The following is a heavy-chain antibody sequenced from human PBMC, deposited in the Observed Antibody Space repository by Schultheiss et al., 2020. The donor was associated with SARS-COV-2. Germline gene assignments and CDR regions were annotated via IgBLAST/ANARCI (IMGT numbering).Heavy chain of an antibody. CDR1: GYTFTGYY. D-gene: IGHD1-26*01. V-gene: IGHV1-2*02. Sequence: ASVKVSCKASGYTFTGYYMHWVRQAPGQGLEWMGWINPNSGGTNYAQKFQGRVTMTRDTSISTAYMELSRLRSDDTAVYYCARENLNVGATDYWGQGTLVTVSS. CDR2: INPNSGGT. J-gene: IGHJ4*02. CDR3: ARENLNVGATDY.